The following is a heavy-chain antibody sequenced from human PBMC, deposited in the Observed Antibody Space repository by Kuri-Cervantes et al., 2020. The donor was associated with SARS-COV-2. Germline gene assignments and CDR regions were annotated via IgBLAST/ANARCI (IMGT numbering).Heavy chain of an antibody. CDR3: ARDLRIAAPRGDY. Sequence: GESLKISCAASGFTFSSYWMSWVRQAPGKGLEWVANIKQDGSEKYYVDSVKGRFTISRDNAKNSLYLQMNSLRAEDTAVYYCARDLRIAAPRGDYWGQGTLVTVSS. CDR2: IKQDGSEK. CDR1: GFTFSSYW. D-gene: IGHD6-6*01. V-gene: IGHV3-7*01. J-gene: IGHJ4*02.